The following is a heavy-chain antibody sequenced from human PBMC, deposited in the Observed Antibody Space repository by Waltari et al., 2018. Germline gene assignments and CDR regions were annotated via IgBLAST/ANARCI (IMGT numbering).Heavy chain of an antibody. CDR3: ATLSPFDY. Sequence: EVQLVESGGGLVKPGGSLRLSCAASGFTFSSYSMNWVRQAPGKGREWVSSSSSSSSYIYYADSVKGRFTISRDNSKNTLYLQMNSLRAEDTAVYYCATLSPFDYWGQGTLVTVSS. D-gene: IGHD3-16*02. V-gene: IGHV3-21*01. CDR2: SSSSSSYI. J-gene: IGHJ4*02. CDR1: GFTFSSYS.